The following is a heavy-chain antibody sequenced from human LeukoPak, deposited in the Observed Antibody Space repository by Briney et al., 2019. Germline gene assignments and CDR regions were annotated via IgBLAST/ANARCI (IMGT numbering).Heavy chain of an antibody. CDR2: IYYSGST. CDR1: GGSISSYY. CDR3: ARDGGRGYSYGSDTFHI. D-gene: IGHD5-18*01. V-gene: IGHV4-59*01. Sequence: SETLSLTCTVSGGSISSYYWSWIWQPRGKGLEWIGYIYYSGSTNYNPSLKSRVTISVDTSKNQFSLKLSSVTAADTAVYYCARDGGRGYSYGSDTFHIWGQGSMVTVSS. J-gene: IGHJ3*02.